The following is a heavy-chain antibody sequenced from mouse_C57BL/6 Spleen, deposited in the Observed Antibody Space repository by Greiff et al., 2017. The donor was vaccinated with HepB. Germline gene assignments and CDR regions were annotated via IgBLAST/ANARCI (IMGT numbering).Heavy chain of an antibody. CDR2: IYPRSGNT. J-gene: IGHJ4*01. CDR1: GYTFTSYG. Sequence: VQLQESGAELARPGASVKLSCKASGYTFTSYGISWVKQRTGQGLEWIGEIYPRSGNTYYNEKFKGKATLTADKSSSTAYMELRSLTSEDSAVYFCARYGANWVYAMDYWGQGTSVTVSS. CDR3: ARYGANWVYAMDY. V-gene: IGHV1-81*01. D-gene: IGHD4-1*01.